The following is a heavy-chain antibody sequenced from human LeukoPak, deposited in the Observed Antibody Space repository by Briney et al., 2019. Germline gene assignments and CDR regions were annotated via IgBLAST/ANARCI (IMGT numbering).Heavy chain of an antibody. CDR1: GGSFSGYY. D-gene: IGHD3-22*01. CDR2: INHSGST. CDR3: ARFGYRTPNWFDP. V-gene: IGHV4-34*01. Sequence: SETLSLTCAVYGGSFSGYYWSWIRQPPGKGLEWIGEINHSGSTNYNPSLKSRVTILVDTSKNQFSLKLSSVTAADTAVYYCARFGYRTPNWFDPWGQGTLVTVSS. J-gene: IGHJ5*02.